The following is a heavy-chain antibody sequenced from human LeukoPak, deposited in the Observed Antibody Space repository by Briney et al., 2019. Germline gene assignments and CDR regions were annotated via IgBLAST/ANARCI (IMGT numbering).Heavy chain of an antibody. CDR3: AREGYCSSTSCYTLGDAFDI. Sequence: PGGSLRLSCAASGFTVSSNYMSWVRQAPGKGLEWVSVIYGCGSTYYADSVKGRFTISRDNSKNTLYLQMNSLRAEDTAVYYCAREGYCSSTSCYTLGDAFDIWGQGTMVTVSS. V-gene: IGHV3-53*01. D-gene: IGHD2-2*02. CDR1: GFTVSSNY. CDR2: IYGCGST. J-gene: IGHJ3*02.